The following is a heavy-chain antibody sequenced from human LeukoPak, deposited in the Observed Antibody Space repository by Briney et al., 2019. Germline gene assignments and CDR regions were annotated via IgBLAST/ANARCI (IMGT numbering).Heavy chain of an antibody. Sequence: PSETLSLTCTVSGYSISSAYYWGWIRQPPGKGLEWIGSIYHSGSSYYNPSLKSRVTISVDTSKNQFSLKLSSVTAADTAVYYCANHKDTAYGSGSYYGYWGQGTLVTVSS. CDR3: ANHKDTAYGSGSYYGY. D-gene: IGHD3-10*01. J-gene: IGHJ4*02. CDR2: IYHSGSS. CDR1: GYSISSAYY. V-gene: IGHV4-38-2*02.